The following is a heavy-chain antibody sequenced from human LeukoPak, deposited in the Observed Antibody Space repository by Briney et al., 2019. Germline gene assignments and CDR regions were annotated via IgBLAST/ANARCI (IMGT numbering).Heavy chain of an antibody. CDR2: IKLDGSEK. CDR1: GFTFSNSW. D-gene: IGHD2-2*01. J-gene: IGHJ4*02. CDR3: ARNAPLDY. Sequence: PGGSLRLSCAASGFTFSNSWMSWVRQAPGKGLEWLAYIKLDGSEKYYVDSVRGRFTISRDNAKESLYLEMNILRAEDTAVYYCARNAPLDYWGQGTRVTVSS. V-gene: IGHV3-7*01.